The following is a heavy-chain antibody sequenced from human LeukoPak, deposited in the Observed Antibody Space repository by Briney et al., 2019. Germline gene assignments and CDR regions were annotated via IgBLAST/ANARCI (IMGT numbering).Heavy chain of an antibody. CDR1: GFTFSSYS. CDR3: ARDWGDSYYFDY. D-gene: IGHD3-16*01. CDR2: ISSSSSYI. Sequence: PGGSLRLSCAASGFTFSSYSMNWVRQAPGKGLEWVSSISSSSSYIYYADSVKGRFTISRDNAKNSLYLQMNSLRAEDTAVYYCARDWGDSYYFDYWGRGTLVTVSS. J-gene: IGHJ4*02. V-gene: IGHV3-21*01.